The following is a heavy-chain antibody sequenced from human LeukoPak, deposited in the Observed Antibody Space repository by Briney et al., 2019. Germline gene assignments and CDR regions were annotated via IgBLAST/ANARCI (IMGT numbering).Heavy chain of an antibody. V-gene: IGHV3-30*03. CDR2: ISYDESYK. Sequence: GGSLRLSCAASGFTFSVYGFHWVRQAPGKGLEWVAVISYDESYKYYADSVKGRFTISRDNSKNTLYLQMNSLRAEDTAVYYCARDRSSCFDYWGQGTLVTVSS. D-gene: IGHD6-13*01. J-gene: IGHJ4*02. CDR3: ARDRSSCFDY. CDR1: GFTFSVYG.